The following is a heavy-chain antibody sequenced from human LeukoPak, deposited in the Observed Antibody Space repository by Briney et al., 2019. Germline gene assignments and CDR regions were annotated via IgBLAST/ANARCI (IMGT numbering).Heavy chain of an antibody. CDR1: GFTFRTYA. Sequence: GGSLRLSCEASGFTFRTYAMNWVRQAPGKGLEWVSTITYDSDYIYYTGSVKGRFTISRDNAKKSLYLQMNSLRADDTAVYYCARYGVSSSRSYIDYWGQGTLVTVSS. D-gene: IGHD2-2*01. J-gene: IGHJ4*02. CDR2: ITYDSDYI. CDR3: ARYGVSSSRSYIDY. V-gene: IGHV3-21*01.